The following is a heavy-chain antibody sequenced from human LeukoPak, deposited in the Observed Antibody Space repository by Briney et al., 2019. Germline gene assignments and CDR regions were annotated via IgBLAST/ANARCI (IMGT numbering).Heavy chain of an antibody. CDR2: ISGNYGST. CDR3: AKVVLLLTASDAFDF. CDR1: GFTFSSNA. Sequence: GGSLRLSCAASGFTFSSNAMSWVRQAPGKGLEWVSTISGNYGSTYYADSVKGRFTISRDNFKNTVFLRMNSLRAEDTAVYYCAKVVLLLTASDAFDFWGQGTKATVSS. V-gene: IGHV3-23*01. D-gene: IGHD2-21*02. J-gene: IGHJ3*01.